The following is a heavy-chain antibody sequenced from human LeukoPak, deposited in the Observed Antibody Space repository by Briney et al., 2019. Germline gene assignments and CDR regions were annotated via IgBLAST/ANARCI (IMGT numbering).Heavy chain of an antibody. V-gene: IGHV3-30-3*01. Sequence: PGRSLRLSCAASAFTFSSYPMHWVRQAPGKGLEWVAIISYDGSNKYYADSVKGRFTISRDNSKNTLYLQMNSLRGEDSAVYYCATYSSSNGREFQYWGQGTLVTVSS. CDR2: ISYDGSNK. CDR3: ATYSSSNGREFQY. J-gene: IGHJ1*01. D-gene: IGHD2-2*01. CDR1: AFTFSSYP.